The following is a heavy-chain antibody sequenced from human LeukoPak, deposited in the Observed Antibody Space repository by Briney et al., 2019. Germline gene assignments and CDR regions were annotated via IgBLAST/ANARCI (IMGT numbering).Heavy chain of an antibody. V-gene: IGHV5-51*01. J-gene: IGHJ3*02. CDR3: ARQVTLNYYDSSAYGFDI. CDR2: IYPGDSDT. D-gene: IGHD3-22*01. Sequence: GESLKISCKGSGYSFTSYWIAWVRLMPGKGLEWMGIIYPGDSDTRYSPSFQGQVTISADKSISTAYLQWSSLKASDTAMYYCARQVTLNYYDSSAYGFDIWGQGTMVTVSS. CDR1: GYSFTSYW.